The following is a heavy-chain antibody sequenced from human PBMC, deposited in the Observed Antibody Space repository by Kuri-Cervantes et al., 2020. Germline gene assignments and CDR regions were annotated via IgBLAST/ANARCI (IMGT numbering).Heavy chain of an antibody. J-gene: IGHJ4*02. CDR2: ISYDGSTK. CDR1: GFTFSGYW. Sequence: GESLKISCAASGFTFSGYWMTWVRQAPGKGLEWVAVISYDGSTKYYADSVKGRFTISRDNSKNKLYLQMHSLRPEDMAVYYCAKAHSSGWYYFDYWGQGTLVTVSS. D-gene: IGHD6-19*01. V-gene: IGHV3-30*18. CDR3: AKAHSSGWYYFDY.